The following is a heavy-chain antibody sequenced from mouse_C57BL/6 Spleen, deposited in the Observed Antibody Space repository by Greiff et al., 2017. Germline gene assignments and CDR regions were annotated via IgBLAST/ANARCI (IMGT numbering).Heavy chain of an antibody. Sequence: LQESGPELVKPGASVKISCKASGYAFRSSWMNWVQQRPGQGLEWIGRISPGDGDTNYNGKFKGKATLTADKSSSTAYMQLSSLTSEDSAVYFCARSMTTVAFDYWGQGTTRTVSS. J-gene: IGHJ2*01. D-gene: IGHD1-1*01. CDR1: GYAFRSSW. CDR2: ISPGDGDT. V-gene: IGHV1-82*01. CDR3: ARSMTTVAFDY.